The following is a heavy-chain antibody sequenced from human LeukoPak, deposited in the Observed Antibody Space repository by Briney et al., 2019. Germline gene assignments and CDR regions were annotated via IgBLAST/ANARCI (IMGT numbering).Heavy chain of an antibody. Sequence: GASVKASCKASGYTFTSYYMHWVRQAPGQGLEWMGIINPSGGNTIYAQKFQGRVTMTRDMSTSTVYMEVSSLRSEDTAVYYCVRDRELAEYAFDIWGQGTMVAVSS. V-gene: IGHV1-46*01. CDR3: VRDRELAEYAFDI. D-gene: IGHD3-3*02. CDR1: GYTFTSYY. J-gene: IGHJ3*02. CDR2: INPSGGNT.